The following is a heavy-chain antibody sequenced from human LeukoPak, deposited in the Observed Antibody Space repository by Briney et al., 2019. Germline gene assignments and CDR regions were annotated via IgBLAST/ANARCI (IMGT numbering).Heavy chain of an antibody. D-gene: IGHD2-15*01. CDR2: IKQDGREK. CDR1: GFTFSSYW. Sequence: GGSLRLSCAASGFTFSSYWMSWVRQAPGKGLEWVANIKQDGREKYYVDSVKGRFTISRDNAKNSLYLQMNSLRAEDTAVYYCASESPYCSGGSCPRKYYYYGMDVWGQGTTVTVSS. V-gene: IGHV3-7*01. J-gene: IGHJ6*02. CDR3: ASESPYCSGGSCPRKYYYYGMDV.